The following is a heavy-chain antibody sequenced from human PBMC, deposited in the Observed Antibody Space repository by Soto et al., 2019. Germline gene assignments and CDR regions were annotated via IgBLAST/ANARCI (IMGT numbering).Heavy chain of an antibody. J-gene: IGHJ4*02. CDR2: IYYSGST. CDR3: ARVVRGYSYGLRDY. CDR1: GGSIRIGDYY. Sequence: SSETPSITCTVSGGSIRIGDYYWSWIRQPPGKGLEWIGYIYYSGSTYYNPSLKSRVTISVDTSKNQFSLKLSSVTAADTAVYYCARVVRGYSYGLRDYWGQGTLVTVYS. V-gene: IGHV4-30-4*01. D-gene: IGHD5-18*01.